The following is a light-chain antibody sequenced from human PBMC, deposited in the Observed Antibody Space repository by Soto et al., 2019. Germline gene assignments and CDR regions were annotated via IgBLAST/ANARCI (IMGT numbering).Light chain of an antibody. J-gene: IGLJ1*01. CDR3: GTWDSSLSAV. CDR2: ENK. CDR1: SSNIGNNY. V-gene: IGLV1-51*02. Sequence: QSVLTQPPSVSAAPGQKVTISCSGSSSNIGNNYVSWYQQLPGTAPKLLIYENKKRPSGIPDRFSGSKSGTSATLGITGLQTGDEADYYCGTWDSSLSAVFGTGTKVTVL.